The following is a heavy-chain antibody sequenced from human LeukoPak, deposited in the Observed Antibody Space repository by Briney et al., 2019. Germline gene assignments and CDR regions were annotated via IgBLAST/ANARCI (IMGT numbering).Heavy chain of an antibody. V-gene: IGHV1-69*13. J-gene: IGHJ4*02. Sequence: GASVNVSCKASRGTFSSYAISWVRQAPRQGVDWMGGIIPILCTANYAQKCQGRVTITGDESTSTAYMELSSLRSEDTAVYYCARESRGDVDTAMAFDYWGQGTLVTVSS. CDR2: IIPILCTA. D-gene: IGHD5-18*01. CDR1: RGTFSSYA. CDR3: ARESRGDVDTAMAFDY.